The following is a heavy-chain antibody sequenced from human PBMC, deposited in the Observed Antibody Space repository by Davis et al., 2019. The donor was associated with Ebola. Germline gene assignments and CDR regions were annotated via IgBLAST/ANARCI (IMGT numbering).Heavy chain of an antibody. CDR1: GGSISSGGYS. CDR2: IYHSGST. Sequence: SETPSLTCAVSGGSISSGGYSWSWIRQPSGKGLEWIGSIYHSGSTYYNPSLKSRVTISVDTSKNQFSLKLSSVTAADTAMYYCARRGTSSWYAGWFDPWGQGTLVTVSS. V-gene: IGHV4-30-2*03. J-gene: IGHJ5*02. CDR3: ARRGTSSWYAGWFDP. D-gene: IGHD6-13*01.